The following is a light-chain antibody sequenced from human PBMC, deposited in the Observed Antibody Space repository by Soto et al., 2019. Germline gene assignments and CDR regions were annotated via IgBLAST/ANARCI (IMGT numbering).Light chain of an antibody. Sequence: EIVLSQSPATLTLSPVERTTLSCRASQSVSSYLAWYQQKPGQAPRLLIYDASNRATGIPDRFSGSGSGTDFTLTISRLEPEDFAVYYCQPYGSSGTFGQGTKVDIK. V-gene: IGKV3-20*01. J-gene: IGKJ1*01. CDR3: QPYGSSGT. CDR2: DAS. CDR1: QSVSSY.